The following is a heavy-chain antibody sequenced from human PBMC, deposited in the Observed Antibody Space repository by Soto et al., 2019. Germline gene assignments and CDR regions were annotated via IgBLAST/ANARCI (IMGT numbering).Heavy chain of an antibody. CDR1: GYTFTSYG. V-gene: IGHV1-18*01. D-gene: IGHD3-10*01. J-gene: IGHJ6*02. CDR2: ISAYNGNT. CDR3: ARDRDYDGSGSKDYGMDG. Sequence: GASVKVSCKASGYTFTSYGISWVRQAPGQGLEWMGWISAYNGNTNYAQKLQGRVTMTTDTSTSTAYMELRSLRSDDTAVYYCARDRDYDGSGSKDYGMDGWGQGTTVTVSS.